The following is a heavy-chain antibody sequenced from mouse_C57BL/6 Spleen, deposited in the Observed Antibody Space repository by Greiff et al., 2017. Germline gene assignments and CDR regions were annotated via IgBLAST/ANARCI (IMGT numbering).Heavy chain of an antibody. Sequence: VKLQQSGPELVKPGASVKISCTASGYAFSSSWMNWVKQRPGKGLEWIGRIYPGDGDTNYNGKFKGKATLTADKSSSTAYMQLSSLTSEDSAVYFCAGGNGYYAMDYWGQGTSVTVSS. CDR2: IYPGDGDT. J-gene: IGHJ4*01. V-gene: IGHV1-82*01. CDR3: AGGNGYYAMDY. CDR1: GYAFSSSW.